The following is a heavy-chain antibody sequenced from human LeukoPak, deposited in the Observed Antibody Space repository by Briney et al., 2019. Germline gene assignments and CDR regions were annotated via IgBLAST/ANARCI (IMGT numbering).Heavy chain of an antibody. D-gene: IGHD1-26*01. CDR1: GIAVSGNY. J-gene: IGHJ4*02. Sequence: GGSLRLSRAASGIAVSGNYMSWVRQTPGKGLEWVSFISINTNTFYADSVRGRFTISRDTSKNTLLLQMNSLRDEDSAIYYCAIAQTWDGLFESWGQGTLVTVSS. CDR3: AIAQTWDGLFES. CDR2: ISINTNT. V-gene: IGHV3-53*01.